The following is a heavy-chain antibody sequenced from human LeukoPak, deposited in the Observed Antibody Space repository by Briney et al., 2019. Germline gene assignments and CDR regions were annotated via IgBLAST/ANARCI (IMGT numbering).Heavy chain of an antibody. CDR1: GFTFSSYE. J-gene: IGHJ4*02. Sequence: GGSLRLSCAASGFTFSSYEMNWVRQAPGKGLEWVSYISSSGSTIYYADSVKGRFTISRDNAKNSLYLQMNSLRAEDTAVYYCARERYCSGGSCYIYDYWGQGTLVTVSS. CDR3: ARERYCSGGSCYIYDY. V-gene: IGHV3-48*03. D-gene: IGHD2-15*01. CDR2: ISSSGSTI.